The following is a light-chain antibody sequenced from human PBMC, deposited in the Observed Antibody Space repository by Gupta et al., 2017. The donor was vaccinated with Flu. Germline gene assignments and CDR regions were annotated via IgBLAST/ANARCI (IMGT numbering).Light chain of an antibody. CDR1: SNDVGGYNR. V-gene: IGLV2-11*01. J-gene: IGLJ1*01. Sequence: HSAPTQPRSVSGSPGQSVTISCTGTSNDVGGYNRVPCYEQRPGKAPKLILYDVTERPSGVPDRFSGSKSGNTASLTISGLQADDEADYYCSSHAGRVTWVFGTGTTVTVL. CDR3: SSHAGRVTWV. CDR2: DVT.